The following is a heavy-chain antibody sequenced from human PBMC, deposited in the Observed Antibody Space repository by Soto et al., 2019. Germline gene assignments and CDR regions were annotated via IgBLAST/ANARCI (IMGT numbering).Heavy chain of an antibody. V-gene: IGHV4-59*01. CDR3: ALAGYSYATGYYFDY. Sequence: SDTLSLTCTVSGASISRYYWSWIRQSPGKGLEWIGYIYYSGSTNYNPSLKSRVTISLDTSKSQFSLKLSSVTAVDSAVYYCALAGYSYATGYYFDYWGHGALVTVSS. CDR1: GASISRYY. J-gene: IGHJ4*01. D-gene: IGHD5-12*01. CDR2: IYYSGST.